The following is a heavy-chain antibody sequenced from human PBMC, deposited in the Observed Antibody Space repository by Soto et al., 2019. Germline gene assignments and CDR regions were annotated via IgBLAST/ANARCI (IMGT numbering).Heavy chain of an antibody. J-gene: IGHJ6*02. CDR3: AGGMAGLDV. V-gene: IGHV3-74*01. CDR1: GITFSIYW. CDR2: INSDGSHT. Sequence: EAQLEESGGGLVQSGGSLRLSCAASGITFSIYWMHWVRQIPGKGLVWLSRINSDGSHTIYVDSVKGRSTISRDNAKNTLYLQMDSLRPYDTGVYYCAGGMAGLDVWGQGTTVTVSS.